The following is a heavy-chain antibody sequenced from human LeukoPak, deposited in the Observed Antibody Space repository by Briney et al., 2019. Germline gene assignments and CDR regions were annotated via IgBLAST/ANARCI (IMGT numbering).Heavy chain of an antibody. CDR3: ARADGYNAFDY. V-gene: IGHV4-61*02. D-gene: IGHD5-24*01. Sequence: SQTLSLTCTVSGGSISSGSYYWSWIRQPAGKGLEWIGRIYTSGSTNYNPSLKSRVTISVDTSENQFSLKLSSVTAADTAVYYCARADGYNAFDYWGQGTLVTVSS. CDR2: IYTSGST. CDR1: GGSISSGSYY. J-gene: IGHJ4*02.